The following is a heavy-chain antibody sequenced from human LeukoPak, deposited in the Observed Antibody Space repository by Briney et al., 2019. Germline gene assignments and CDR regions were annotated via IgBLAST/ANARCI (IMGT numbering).Heavy chain of an antibody. V-gene: IGHV1-8*03. D-gene: IGHD2-2*01. CDR3: ARAPSAYCSSTSCPRGIDY. CDR2: MNPNSGNT. CDR1: GYTFTSYD. Sequence: ASVKVSCKASGYTFTSYDINWVRQATGQGLEWMGWMNPNSGNTGYAQKFQGRVTITRNTSISTAYMELSSLRSEDTAVYYCARAPSAYCSSTSCPRGIDYWGQGTLVTVSS. J-gene: IGHJ4*02.